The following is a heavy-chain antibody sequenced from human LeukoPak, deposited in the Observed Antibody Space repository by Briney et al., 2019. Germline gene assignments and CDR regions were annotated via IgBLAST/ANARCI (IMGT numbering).Heavy chain of an antibody. CDR1: GASIRSGDYY. J-gene: IGHJ3*02. V-gene: IGHV4-30-4*01. Sequence: SETLSLTCTVPGASIRSGDYYWSWIRQPPGKGLEWIGYIYDSGSTYYNPSLKSRITISVDTSENRFSLKLSSVTATDTAVYYCARDCSGGSCYGAFDIWGQGTMVTVSS. CDR2: IYDSGST. CDR3: ARDCSGGSCYGAFDI. D-gene: IGHD2-15*01.